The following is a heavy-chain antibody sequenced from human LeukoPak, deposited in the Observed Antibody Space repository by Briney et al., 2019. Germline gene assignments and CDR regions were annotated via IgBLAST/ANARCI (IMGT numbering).Heavy chain of an antibody. CDR2: INTNTGNP. D-gene: IGHD5-24*01. Sequence: GASVKVSCKASGYTFTGYYMHWVRQAPGQGLEWMGWINTNTGNPTYAQGFTGRFVFSLDTSVSTAYLQISSLKAEDTAVYYCARDPPQEMATIAFDYWGQGTLVTVSS. J-gene: IGHJ4*02. V-gene: IGHV7-4-1*02. CDR1: GYTFTGYY. CDR3: ARDPPQEMATIAFDY.